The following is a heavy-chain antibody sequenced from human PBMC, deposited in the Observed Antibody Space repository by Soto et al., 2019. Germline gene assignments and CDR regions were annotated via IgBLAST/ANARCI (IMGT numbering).Heavy chain of an antibody. V-gene: IGHV1-3*01. J-gene: IGHJ4*02. CDR2: INAGNGNT. CDR3: ARSARRLGFWSGYYLDY. Sequence: QVQLVQSGAEVKKPGASVKVSCKASGYTFTSYAMHWVRQAPGQRLEWMGWINAGNGNTKYSQKFQGRVTITRDTSASTAYMELSSLRSEYTAVYYCARSARRLGFWSGYYLDYWGQGTLVTVSS. D-gene: IGHD3-3*01. CDR1: GYTFTSYA.